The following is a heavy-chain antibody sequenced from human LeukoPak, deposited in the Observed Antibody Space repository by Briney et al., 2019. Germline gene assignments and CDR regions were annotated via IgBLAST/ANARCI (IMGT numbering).Heavy chain of an antibody. V-gene: IGHV1-69*04. Sequence: SVKVSCKASGGTFIGYAISWVRQAPGQGLEWMGRIIPILGIANYAQKFQGRVTITADKSTSTAYMELSSLRSEDTAVYYCARVEMATTHLDYWGQGTLVTVSS. J-gene: IGHJ4*02. D-gene: IGHD5-24*01. CDR3: ARVEMATTHLDY. CDR1: GGTFIGYA. CDR2: IIPILGIA.